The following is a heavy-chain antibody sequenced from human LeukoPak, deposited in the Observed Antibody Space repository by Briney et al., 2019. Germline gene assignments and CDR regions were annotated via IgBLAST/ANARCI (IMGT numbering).Heavy chain of an antibody. D-gene: IGHD3-22*01. CDR1: GFTFTSSA. CDR3: AKDLYYDSSGYRLYYYYGMDV. Sequence: EASVKVSCKASGFTFTSSAMQWVRQARGQRLEWIGWIVVGSGNTNYAQKFQERVTITRDMSTSTAYMELSSLRYEDTAVYYCAKDLYYDSSGYRLYYYYGMDVWGQGTTVTVSS. V-gene: IGHV1-58*02. CDR2: IVVGSGNT. J-gene: IGHJ6*02.